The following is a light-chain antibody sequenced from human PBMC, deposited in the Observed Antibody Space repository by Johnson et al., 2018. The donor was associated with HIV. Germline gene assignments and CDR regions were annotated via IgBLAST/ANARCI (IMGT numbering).Light chain of an antibody. CDR2: DNN. CDR3: GTWDSSLSIFV. J-gene: IGLJ1*01. Sequence: QSVLTQPPSVSAAPGQKVTISCSGSYSNIGNNYVSWYQQLPGTAPKLLIYDNNKRPSGITDRFSGYKAGSSATLGIAGLQTGDEADYYCGTWDSSLSIFVFRTRTKVTVL. CDR1: YSNIGNNY. V-gene: IGLV1-51*01.